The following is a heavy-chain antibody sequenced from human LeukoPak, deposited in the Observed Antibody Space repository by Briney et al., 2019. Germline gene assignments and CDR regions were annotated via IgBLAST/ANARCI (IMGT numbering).Heavy chain of an antibody. J-gene: IGHJ4*02. CDR3: ARILETKTSLDS. CDR2: ISWDDDK. Sequence: ESGPTLVKPTQTLTLTCTFSGFSLTTSGVGVGWIRQPPGKALEWLALISWDDDKRYSPSLKSRLSITKDTSKNQVVLTMTNMDPVDTATYYCARILETKTSLDSWGQGALVTVSS. V-gene: IGHV2-5*02. CDR1: GFSLTTSGVG.